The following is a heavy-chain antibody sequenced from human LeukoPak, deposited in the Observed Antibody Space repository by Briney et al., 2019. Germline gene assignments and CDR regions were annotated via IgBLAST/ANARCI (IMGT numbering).Heavy chain of an antibody. CDR3: AKAGSYYYDSSGLPIDY. J-gene: IGHJ4*02. CDR1: GFTFDDYA. V-gene: IGHV3-9*01. Sequence: GGSLRLSCAASGFTFDDYAMHWVRQAPGKGLEWVSGISWNSGSIGYADSVKGRFTISRDNAKNSLYLQMISLRAEDTALYYCAKAGSYYYDSSGLPIDYWGQGTLVTVSS. D-gene: IGHD3-22*01. CDR2: ISWNSGSI.